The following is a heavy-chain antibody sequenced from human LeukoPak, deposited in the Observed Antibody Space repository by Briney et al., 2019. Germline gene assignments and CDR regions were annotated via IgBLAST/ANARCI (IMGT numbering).Heavy chain of an antibody. J-gene: IGHJ4*02. CDR3: ARESRDCSGGRCYSTGLAY. CDR1: GSSISSYY. CDR2: IYTSGST. D-gene: IGHD2-15*01. V-gene: IGHV4-4*07. Sequence: SETLSLTCTVSGSSISSYYWSWIRQPAGKGLEWIGRIYTSGSTNYNPSLKSRVTMSADTSKNQFSLKLSSVTAADTAVYYCARESRDCSGGRCYSTGLAYWGQGTLVTVSS.